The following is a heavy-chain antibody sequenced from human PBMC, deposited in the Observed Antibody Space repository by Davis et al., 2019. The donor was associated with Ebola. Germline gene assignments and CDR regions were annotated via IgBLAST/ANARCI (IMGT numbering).Heavy chain of an antibody. CDR2: ISSSSSYI. CDR3: ASSAAAMSPVDY. D-gene: IGHD2-2*01. CDR1: GFTFSSYS. J-gene: IGHJ4*02. V-gene: IGHV3-21*01. Sequence: GESLKNSCAASGFTFSSYSMNWVRQAPGKGLEWVSSISSSSSYIYYADSVKGRFTISRDNAKNSLYLQMNSLRAEDTAVYYCASSAAAMSPVDYWGQGTLVTVSS.